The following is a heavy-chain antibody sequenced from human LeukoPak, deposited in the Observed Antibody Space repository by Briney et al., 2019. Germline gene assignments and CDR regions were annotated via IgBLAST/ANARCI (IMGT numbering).Heavy chain of an antibody. D-gene: IGHD3-22*01. V-gene: IGHV3-53*01. CDR3: AGGGDYYDRSGYWRGGFDI. CDR1: GFSVTSNH. J-gene: IGHJ3*02. CDR2: RFSDGST. Sequence: GGSLRLSCAASGFSVTSNHMSWIRQAPGQGLELVSVRFSDGSTYYADSVKGRFTFSRDNSRNTLYLQMNSLSAEDTAVYYCAGGGDYYDRSGYWRGGFDIWGQGTMVTVSS.